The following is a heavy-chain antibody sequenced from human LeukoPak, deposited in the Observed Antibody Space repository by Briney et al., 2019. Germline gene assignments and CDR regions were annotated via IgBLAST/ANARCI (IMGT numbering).Heavy chain of an antibody. Sequence: SETLSLTCAVYGGSFSGYYWSWIRQPPGKGLEWIGEINHSGSTNYNPSLKSRVTISVDTSKNQFSLKLSSVTAADTAVYYRARGRGSRWYCAFDIWGQGTMVTVSS. D-gene: IGHD6-13*01. J-gene: IGHJ3*02. CDR2: INHSGST. CDR1: GGSFSGYY. CDR3: ARGRGSRWYCAFDI. V-gene: IGHV4-34*01.